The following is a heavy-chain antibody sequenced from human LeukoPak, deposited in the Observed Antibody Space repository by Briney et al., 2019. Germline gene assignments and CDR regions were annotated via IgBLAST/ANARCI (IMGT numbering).Heavy chain of an antibody. CDR2: ISAYNGNT. CDR3: ARGSGSYLSYYYYYMDV. Sequence: GASVKVSCKASGYTFTNYGFSWVRQAPGQGLEWMGWISAYNGNTNYAQKLQGRVTMTTDTSTSTAYMELRSLRSDDTAVYYCARGSGSYLSYYYYYMDVWGKGTTVTVSS. V-gene: IGHV1-18*01. CDR1: GYTFTNYG. J-gene: IGHJ6*03. D-gene: IGHD1-26*01.